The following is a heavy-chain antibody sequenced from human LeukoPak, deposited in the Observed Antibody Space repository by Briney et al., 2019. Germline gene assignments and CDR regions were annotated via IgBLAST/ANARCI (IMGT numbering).Heavy chain of an antibody. CDR1: GFTFSSYA. J-gene: IGHJ6*02. V-gene: IGHV3-30*04. D-gene: IGHD2-2*03. CDR2: ISYDGSNK. Sequence: GGSLRLSCAASGFTFSSYAMHWVRQAPGKGLEWVAVISYDGSNKYYADSVKGRFTISRDNSKNTLYLQMNSLRAEDTAVYYCARDDGYCSSTSCYASYYYYGMDVWGQGTTVTVSS. CDR3: ARDDGYCSSTSCYASYYYYGMDV.